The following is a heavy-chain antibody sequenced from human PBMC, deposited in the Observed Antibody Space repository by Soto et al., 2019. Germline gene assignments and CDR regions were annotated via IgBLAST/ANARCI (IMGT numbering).Heavy chain of an antibody. CDR1: GFTFSSYW. J-gene: IGHJ6*02. CDR2: INGDGSST. Sequence: GGSLRLSCAASGFTFSSYWMHWVRQAPGKGLVWVSRINGDGSSTSYADSVKGRFTISRDNAKNTLYLQMNSLRAEDTAVYYCAREPTETLLTSPYYDFWSGYYSPPPRYYYYGMDVWGQGTTVTVSS. CDR3: AREPTETLLTSPYYDFWSGYYSPPPRYYYYGMDV. V-gene: IGHV3-74*01. D-gene: IGHD3-3*01.